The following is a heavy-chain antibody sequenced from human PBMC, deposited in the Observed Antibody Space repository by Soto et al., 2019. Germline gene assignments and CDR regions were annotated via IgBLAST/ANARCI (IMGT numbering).Heavy chain of an antibody. CDR1: GGSISSYY. Sequence: SETLSLTCTVSGGSISSYYGSWIRQPAGKGLEWIGRIYTSGSTNYNPSLKSRVTMSVDTSKNQFSLKLSSVTAADTAVYYCARDRAVGAHTEYYYYYGMDVWGQGTTVTVSS. D-gene: IGHD1-26*01. V-gene: IGHV4-4*07. CDR3: ARDRAVGAHTEYYYYYGMDV. CDR2: IYTSGST. J-gene: IGHJ6*02.